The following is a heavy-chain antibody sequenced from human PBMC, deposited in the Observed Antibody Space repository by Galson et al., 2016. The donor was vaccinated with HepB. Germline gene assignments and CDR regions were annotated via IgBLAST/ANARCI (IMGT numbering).Heavy chain of an antibody. CDR2: ISGTSTHI. V-gene: IGHV3-21*01. D-gene: IGHD3-10*01. Sequence: SLRLSCAASGFSFSNYNMNWVRQAPGKGPEWVSSISGTSTHIYYADSVKGRFTISRDNAKNSLYLQMNSLRAEDTAMYYCARDRIIMLRGETNWLDPWGQGTLVTAS. J-gene: IGHJ5*02. CDR1: GFSFSNYN. CDR3: ARDRIIMLRGETNWLDP.